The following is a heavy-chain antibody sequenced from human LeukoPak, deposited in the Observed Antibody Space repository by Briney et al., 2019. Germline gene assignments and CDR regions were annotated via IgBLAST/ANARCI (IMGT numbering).Heavy chain of an antibody. J-gene: IGHJ4*02. CDR3: AKLLGEPLDH. V-gene: IGHV3-23*01. D-gene: IGHD3-16*01. Sequence: GGSLRLSCAASGFTFSSYAMSWVRQAPGKGLEYADSAKGRFTISRDNSKNTLYLQMNSLRAEDTAVYYCAKLLGEPLDHWGQGTLVTVSS. CDR1: GFTFSSYA.